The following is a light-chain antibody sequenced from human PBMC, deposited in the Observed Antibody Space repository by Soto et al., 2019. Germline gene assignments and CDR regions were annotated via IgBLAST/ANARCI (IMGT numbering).Light chain of an antibody. CDR1: QSVSDMY. CDR2: AS. J-gene: IGKJ3*01. Sequence: EIVLTQSPGTLFLSPGEIATLSCRASQSVSDMYLAWYQQKPGQAPRLLIYASNRATGIPDRFSGSGSGTDFTLTISRLEPEEFAVYYCQHYGTSALFGPGTKVEIK. CDR3: QHYGTSAL. V-gene: IGKV3-20*01.